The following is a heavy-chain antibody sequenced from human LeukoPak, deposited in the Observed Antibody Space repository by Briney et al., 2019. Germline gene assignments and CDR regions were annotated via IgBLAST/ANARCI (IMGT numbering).Heavy chain of an antibody. CDR2: IKSKTDGGTT. D-gene: IGHD4-23*01. Sequence: PGGSLRLSCAASGLTFSNAWMSWVRQAPGKGLEWVGRIKSKTDGGTTDYAAPVKGRFTISRDDSKNTLYLQMNSLKTEDTAVYYCTTTPTTVVTLFDYWGQGTLVTVSS. J-gene: IGHJ4*02. CDR3: TTTPTTVVTLFDY. CDR1: GLTFSNAW. V-gene: IGHV3-15*01.